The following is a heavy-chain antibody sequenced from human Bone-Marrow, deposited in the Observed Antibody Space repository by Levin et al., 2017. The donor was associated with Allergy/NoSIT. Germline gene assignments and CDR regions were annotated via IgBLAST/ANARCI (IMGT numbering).Heavy chain of an antibody. D-gene: IGHD3-16*01. CDR2: VYPGYSDA. Sequence: GESLKISCQGSGYGFSNYWIGWVRQMPGKGLEWMGVVYPGYSDATYGPSFQGQVTISVDKSVDTAYLQRSSLKASDTATCSGVRDEDVVTVGGVSAPFDDWGQGSLVTVSS. J-gene: IGHJ4*02. CDR3: VRDEDVVTVGGVSAPFDD. CDR1: GYGFSNYW. V-gene: IGHV5-51*01.